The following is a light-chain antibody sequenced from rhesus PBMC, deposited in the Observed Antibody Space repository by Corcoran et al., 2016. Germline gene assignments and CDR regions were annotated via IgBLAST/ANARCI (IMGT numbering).Light chain of an antibody. CDR2: KAS. J-gene: IGKJ4*01. CDR3: QQCSSSPLT. V-gene: IGKV1-22*01. Sequence: DIQMTQSPSSLSASVGDTVTITCRASQSISSWLAWYQQKPGKAPKLLYVKASILESGVPSRFSGGGSGTDFTLTISSLQSEDFATYYCQQCSSSPLTFGGGTKVELK. CDR1: QSISSW.